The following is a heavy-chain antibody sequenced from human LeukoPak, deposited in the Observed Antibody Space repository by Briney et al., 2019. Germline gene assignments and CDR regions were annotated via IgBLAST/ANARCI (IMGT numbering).Heavy chain of an antibody. CDR3: ARVNWSGYDFRGAFDI. CDR2: INYSGRT. V-gene: IGHV4-39*07. Sequence: SETLSLTCTISDDSISNNRYFWAWIRQPPGKGLEWIGSINYSGRTYYNPSLKSRLTMSVDTAKRQFSLKLSSVTAADTAVYYCARVNWSGYDFRGAFDIWGQGKTVTVSS. CDR1: DDSISNNRYF. D-gene: IGHD5-12*01. J-gene: IGHJ3*02.